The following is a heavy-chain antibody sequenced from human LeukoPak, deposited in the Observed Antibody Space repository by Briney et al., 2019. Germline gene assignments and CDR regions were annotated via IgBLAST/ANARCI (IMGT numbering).Heavy chain of an antibody. CDR2: IRYDGSNK. Sequence: PGRSLRLSCAASGYTFSSYGMHWVRQAPGKGLEWVAFIRYDGSNKYYADSVKGRFTISRDNSKNTLYLQMNSLRAEDTAVYYCAKGRIAVAGSRLGLVDFDYWGQGTLVTVSS. CDR3: AKGRIAVAGSRLGLVDFDY. V-gene: IGHV3-30*02. J-gene: IGHJ4*02. CDR1: GYTFSSYG. D-gene: IGHD6-19*01.